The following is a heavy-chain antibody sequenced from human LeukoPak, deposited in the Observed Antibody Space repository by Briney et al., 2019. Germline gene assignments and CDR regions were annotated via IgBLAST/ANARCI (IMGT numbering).Heavy chain of an antibody. D-gene: IGHD3-3*01. V-gene: IGHV1-8*01. CDR1: GYTFTSYD. Sequence: ASVKVSCKASGYTFTSYDINWVRQATGQGLEWMGWMNPNSGNTGYAQKFQGRVTMTRNTSISTAYMELISLRSEDTAVYYCARLPDFWSGYSSGYWGQGTLVTVSS. CDR3: ARLPDFWSGYSSGY. CDR2: MNPNSGNT. J-gene: IGHJ4*02.